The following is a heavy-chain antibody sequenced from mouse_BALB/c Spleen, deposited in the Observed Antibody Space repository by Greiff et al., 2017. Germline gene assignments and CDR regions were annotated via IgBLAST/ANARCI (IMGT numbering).Heavy chain of an antibody. CDR2: SRNKANDYTT. CDR3: AREANCDAMDY. V-gene: IGHV7-1*02. Sequence: EVQLVESGGGLVQPGGSLSLSCATSGFTFSDFYMEWVRQPPGKRLEWIAASRNKANDYTTEYSASVKGRFIVSRDTSQSILYLQMNALRAEDTAIYYCAREANCDAMDYWGQGTSVTVSS. J-gene: IGHJ4*01. CDR1: GFTFSDFY. D-gene: IGHD4-1*01.